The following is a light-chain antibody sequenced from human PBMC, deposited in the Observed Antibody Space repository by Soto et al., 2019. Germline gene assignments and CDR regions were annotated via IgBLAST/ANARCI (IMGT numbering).Light chain of an antibody. CDR1: QIVSNNY. Sequence: VLTQSPGTLSSSPGGRVSLSCRASQIVSNNYLAWYQQKSGQAPRLLIFGASNRATGIQGRFSGSGSATDFTLTISGLEPEDLAVYFCQQYSGSVLTFGGGTKV. V-gene: IGKV3-20*01. CDR3: QQYSGSVLT. J-gene: IGKJ4*01. CDR2: GAS.